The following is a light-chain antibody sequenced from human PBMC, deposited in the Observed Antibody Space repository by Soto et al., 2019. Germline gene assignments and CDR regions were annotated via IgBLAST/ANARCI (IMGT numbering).Light chain of an antibody. Sequence: QSVLTQPPSASGTPGQRVTISFSGSSSTIGSNTVNWYQQLPGTAPKLLIYSNNQRPSGVPDRFSGSKSGTSASLAISGLQSEDEADYYCAAWDDSLNGVVFGGGTKLTVL. J-gene: IGLJ2*01. CDR1: SSTIGSNT. CDR3: AAWDDSLNGVV. CDR2: SNN. V-gene: IGLV1-44*01.